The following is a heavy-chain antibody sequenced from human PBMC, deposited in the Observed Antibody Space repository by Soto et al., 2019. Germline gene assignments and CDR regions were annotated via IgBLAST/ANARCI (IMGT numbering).Heavy chain of an antibody. J-gene: IGHJ4*02. CDR1: GYSFTSYW. D-gene: IGHD6-19*01. CDR3: ARAVSYTSGCLDC. CDR2: IRSKANSYAT. Sequence: PGESLKISCKGSGYSFTSYWIGWVRQASGKGLEWVGRIRSKANSYATAYAASVKGRFTISRDDSKNTAYLQMNSLKTEDTAVYYCARAVSYTSGCLDCWGQGTLVTVSS. V-gene: IGHV3-73*01.